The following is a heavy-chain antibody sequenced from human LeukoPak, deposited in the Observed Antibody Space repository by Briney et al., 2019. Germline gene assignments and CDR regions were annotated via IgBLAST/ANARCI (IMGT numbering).Heavy chain of an antibody. D-gene: IGHD3-3*01. Sequence: SETLSLTCAVSGYSISSGYYWGWIRQPPGKGLEWIGSIYHSGSTYYNPSLKSRVTISVDTSKNQFSLKLSSVIGADTAMYYCARKSGRLGFDYWGQGTLVTVSS. V-gene: IGHV4-38-2*01. J-gene: IGHJ4*02. CDR3: ARKSGRLGFDY. CDR1: GYSISSGYY. CDR2: IYHSGST.